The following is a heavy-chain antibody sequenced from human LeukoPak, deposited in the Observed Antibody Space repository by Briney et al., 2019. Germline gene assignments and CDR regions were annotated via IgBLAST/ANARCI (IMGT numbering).Heavy chain of an antibody. CDR2: IYIGGCGIT. Sequence: PGGSLRLSCAASGFTIFSYMNWVRQAPGKGLEWVSVIYIGGCGITYYADSVKGRFTISRDNSKNTLYLQMNSLRAEDTAVYYCARGGNWDLYYFDNWGQGTLVTVSS. CDR1: GFTIFSY. V-gene: IGHV3-53*01. D-gene: IGHD7-27*01. J-gene: IGHJ4*02. CDR3: ARGGNWDLYYFDN.